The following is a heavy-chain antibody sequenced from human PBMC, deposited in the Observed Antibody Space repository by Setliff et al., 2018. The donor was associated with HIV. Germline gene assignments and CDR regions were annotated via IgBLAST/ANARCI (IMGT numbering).Heavy chain of an antibody. CDR1: GGSISGYH. D-gene: IGHD6-13*01. CDR3: ARSPSYRSSWEYYFDY. J-gene: IGHJ4*02. Sequence: KTSETLSLTCTVSGGSISGYHWNWLRQTPGKGLEWIGYIYTSRGTNYNHSLRTRVIISVDTSNQFSLKLSSVTAADAAVYYCARSPSYRSSWEYYFDYGGQGRLVTVSS. CDR2: IYTSRGT. V-gene: IGHV4-4*09.